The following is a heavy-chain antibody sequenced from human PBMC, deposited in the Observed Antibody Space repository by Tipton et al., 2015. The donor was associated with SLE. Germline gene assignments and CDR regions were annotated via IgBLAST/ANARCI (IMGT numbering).Heavy chain of an antibody. CDR3: ARRGQSGDLSDAFDI. V-gene: IGHV4-4*07. Sequence: TLSLTCTVSGGSMSSYYWSWIRQPAGKGLEWIGRINTSGTTKYNPSLESRVTMSIDTSNNQFSMKLTSVTAADTAIYYCARRGQSGDLSDAFDIWGQGTMVTVSS. CDR1: GGSMSSYY. CDR2: INTSGTT. J-gene: IGHJ3*02. D-gene: IGHD1-26*01.